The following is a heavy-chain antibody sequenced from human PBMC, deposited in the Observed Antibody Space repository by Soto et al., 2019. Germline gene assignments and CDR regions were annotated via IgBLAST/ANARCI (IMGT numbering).Heavy chain of an antibody. CDR1: GCSISSYY. D-gene: IGHD5-12*01. J-gene: IGHJ3*02. V-gene: IGHV4-59*08. CDR2: IYYSGST. CDR3: ARLGYGKHDAFDI. Sequence: PSETLSLTCTVSGCSISSYYWSWIRQPPGKGLEWIGYIYYSGSTNYNPSLKSRVTISVDTSKNQFSLKLSSVTAADTAVYYCARLGYGKHDAFDIWGQGTMVTVSS.